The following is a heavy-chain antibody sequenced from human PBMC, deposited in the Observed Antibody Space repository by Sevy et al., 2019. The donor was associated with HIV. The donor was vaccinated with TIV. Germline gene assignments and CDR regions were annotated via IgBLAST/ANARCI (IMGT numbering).Heavy chain of an antibody. CDR2: MNPNSGNT. D-gene: IGHD3-22*01. V-gene: IGHV1-8*01. J-gene: IGHJ4*02. CDR3: ARDTYYYDSSGYFIFDS. CDR1: GYTFTSYD. Sequence: ASVKVSCKASGYTFTSYDINWVRQATGQGLEWMGWMNPNSGNTGYARKFQGRVTMTRNTSISTAYMELSSLRSEDTAVYYCARDTYYYDSSGYFIFDSWGQGTLVTVSS.